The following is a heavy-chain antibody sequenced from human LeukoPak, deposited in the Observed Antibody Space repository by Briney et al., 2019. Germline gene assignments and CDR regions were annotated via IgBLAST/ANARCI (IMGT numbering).Heavy chain of an antibody. CDR1: GFTFDDYG. J-gene: IGHJ3*02. CDR3: ARGGINDFAFDI. D-gene: IGHD1-1*01. CDR2: INWNGGST. Sequence: GGSLRLSCAASGFTFDDYGMSWVRQAPGKGLEWVSGINWNGGSTGYADSVKGRFTISRDNAKNSLYLQMNSLRAEDTALYHCARGGINDFAFDIWGQGTMVTVSS. V-gene: IGHV3-20*01.